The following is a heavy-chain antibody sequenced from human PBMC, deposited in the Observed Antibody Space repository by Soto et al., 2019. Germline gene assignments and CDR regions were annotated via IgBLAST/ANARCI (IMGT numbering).Heavy chain of an antibody. CDR3: ARPFFGDHGIVDY. D-gene: IGHD4-17*01. CDR2: ISGYNGNT. V-gene: IGHV1-18*01. CDR1: GYTFKNYG. Sequence: QIQLVQSGNEVKKPGASVKVSCKASGYTFKNYGIIWVRQAPGQGLEWMGWISGYNGNTKYEQKFQGRVTLTTDTSTTTGYMELRSLRSDDTAVYYCARPFFGDHGIVDYWGQGTLVTVSS. J-gene: IGHJ4*02.